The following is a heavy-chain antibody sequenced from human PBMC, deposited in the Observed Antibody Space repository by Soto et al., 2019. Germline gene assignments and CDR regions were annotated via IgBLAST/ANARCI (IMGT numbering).Heavy chain of an antibody. V-gene: IGHV3-7*01. CDR3: AREAGTTGTTVGYYYYYMDV. CDR2: IKQDGSEK. D-gene: IGHD1-1*01. Sequence: LRPSYTSSGLTFGTSLVSRLAHAQGKGLEWVAKIKQDGSEKYYVDSVKGRFTISRDNAKNSLYLQMNSLRAEDTAVYYCAREAGTTGTTVGYYYYYMDVWGKGT. CDR1: GLTFGTSL. J-gene: IGHJ6*03.